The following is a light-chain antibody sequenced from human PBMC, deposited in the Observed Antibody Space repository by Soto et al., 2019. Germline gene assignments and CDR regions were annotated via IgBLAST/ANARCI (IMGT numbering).Light chain of an antibody. V-gene: IGKV3-11*01. Sequence: EIVLTQSPATLSLSPGETATLSCRASQSVSSYLAWYQQKHGQAPRLLIYDASNRATGIPARFSGSGYGTDYTLTISSLEPEDFADYYYQQRINWPGLTFGGGTKVEIK. CDR3: QQRINWPGLT. CDR1: QSVSSY. J-gene: IGKJ4*01. CDR2: DAS.